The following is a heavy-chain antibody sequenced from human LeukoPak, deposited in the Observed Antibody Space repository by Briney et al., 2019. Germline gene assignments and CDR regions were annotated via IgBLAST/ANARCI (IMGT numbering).Heavy chain of an antibody. V-gene: IGHV3-21*01. D-gene: IGHD3/OR15-3a*01. CDR3: ASGRESPRGVRDWLFGGFNDY. CDR1: GFTFSSYS. J-gene: IGHJ4*02. Sequence: GGPLRLPCAASGFTFSSYSMNWVRQAPGKGLEWVSSISSSSSYIYYADSVKGRFTISRDNAKNSLYLQMNSLRAEDTAVYYCASGRESPRGVRDWLFGGFNDYWGQGTLVTVSS. CDR2: ISSSSSYI.